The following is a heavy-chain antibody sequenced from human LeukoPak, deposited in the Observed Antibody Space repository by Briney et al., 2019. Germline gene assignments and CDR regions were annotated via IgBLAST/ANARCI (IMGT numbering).Heavy chain of an antibody. J-gene: IGHJ2*01. V-gene: IGHV3-74*01. Sequence: GGSLRLSCAASGXTFSSYWMHWVRQAPGKGLVWVSRVNTDGSSTTYADSVKGRFTISRDNAESALYLQMNSLRAEDTAVYFCARAAVTTPPLYWYFDLWGRGTLVTVSS. D-gene: IGHD4-17*01. CDR1: GXTFSSYW. CDR2: VNTDGSST. CDR3: ARAAVTTPPLYWYFDL.